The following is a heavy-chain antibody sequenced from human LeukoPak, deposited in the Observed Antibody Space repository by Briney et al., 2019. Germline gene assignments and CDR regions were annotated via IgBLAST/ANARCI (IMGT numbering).Heavy chain of an antibody. J-gene: IGHJ6*02. V-gene: IGHV3-9*01. D-gene: IGHD2-15*01. CDR2: ISWNSGSI. Sequence: PGRSLRLSCAASGFTFDDYAMHWVRQAPGKGLEWVSGISWNSGSIGYADSVEGRFTISRDNAKNSLYLQMNSLRAEDTALYYCAKDTVPCSGGSCYSGYYYYYGMDVWGQGTTVTVSS. CDR3: AKDTVPCSGGSCYSGYYYYYGMDV. CDR1: GFTFDDYA.